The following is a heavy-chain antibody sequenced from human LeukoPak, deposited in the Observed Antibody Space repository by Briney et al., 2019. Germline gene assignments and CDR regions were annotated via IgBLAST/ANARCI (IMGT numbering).Heavy chain of an antibody. D-gene: IGHD3-10*01. V-gene: IGHV4-34*01. Sequence: KPSETLSLTCAVYGGSFSGYHWTWLRQPPGKGLEWIGEINHNGNTNYNPSLKSRVTISVDTSKNQFSLELSFVTAADTAVYYCARPSRSLWFGDLYFDYWGQGTLVTVSS. CDR1: GGSFSGYH. CDR2: INHNGNT. CDR3: ARPSRSLWFGDLYFDY. J-gene: IGHJ4*02.